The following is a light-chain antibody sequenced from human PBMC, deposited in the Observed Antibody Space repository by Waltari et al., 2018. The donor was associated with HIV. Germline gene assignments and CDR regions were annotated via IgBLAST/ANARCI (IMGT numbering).Light chain of an antibody. J-gene: IGLJ1*01. CDR3: QAWDTTTAV. CDR2: SDA. Sequence: YDLTQPPSVSVSPGQTATITCSGDKLGTKYVSWYRQRPGQSPVLVIYSDAKWPSGIPERFSGSNSGSTATLTISGTQAMDEGDYYCQAWDTTTAVFGTGTRVTVL. V-gene: IGLV3-1*01. CDR1: KLGTKY.